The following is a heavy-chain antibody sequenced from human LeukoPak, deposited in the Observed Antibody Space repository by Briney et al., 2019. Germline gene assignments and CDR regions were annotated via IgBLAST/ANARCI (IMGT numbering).Heavy chain of an antibody. J-gene: IGHJ4*02. CDR1: GVSISSSH. Sequence: SETLSLTCSVSGVSISSSHWSWIRQPVGKGLEWIGRTYTSGNTYYNPSLKSRVTISVDTTKNQFSLKLSSVTAADTAVHYCARGESSGWYYFNYWGQGTLVTVSS. CDR3: ARGESSGWYYFNY. CDR2: TYTSGNT. V-gene: IGHV4-4*07. D-gene: IGHD6-13*01.